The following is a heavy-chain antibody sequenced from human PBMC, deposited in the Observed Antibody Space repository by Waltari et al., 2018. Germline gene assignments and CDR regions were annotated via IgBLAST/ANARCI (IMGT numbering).Heavy chain of an antibody. CDR1: GLTFSGYY. CDR3: ATGGYDFWTGYHKI. D-gene: IGHD3-3*01. CDR2: INSDGTIT. V-gene: IGHV3-74*01. Sequence: EVQLVESGGGLVQPGGSLRLSCETSGLTFSGYYFHWVRQAPGKGLVWDSRINSDGTITKDADSVKGRFTISRDNARSTLYLQMNSLRVEDTAVYYCATGGYDFWTGYHKIWGQGTMVTVTS. J-gene: IGHJ3*02.